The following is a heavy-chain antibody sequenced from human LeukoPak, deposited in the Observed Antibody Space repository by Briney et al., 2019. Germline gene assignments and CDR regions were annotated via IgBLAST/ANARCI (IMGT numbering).Heavy chain of an antibody. Sequence: GLSVKVSYKASGYTFTRYYMLRVRQAPGQGREWMGWINPHIVGTKYPQKLQARVTMTRDPSISTASMDISGLTSYDPAAYYCVTPYFSGGSCHDYFDYWGEGALVGVSS. D-gene: IGHD2-15*01. CDR1: GYTFTRYY. CDR2: INPHIVGT. CDR3: VTPYFSGGSCHDYFDY. V-gene: IGHV1-2*02. J-gene: IGHJ4*02.